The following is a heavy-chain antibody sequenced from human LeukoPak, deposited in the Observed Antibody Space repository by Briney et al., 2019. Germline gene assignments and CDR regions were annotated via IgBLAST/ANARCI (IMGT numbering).Heavy chain of an antibody. CDR1: GDSINSLDL. V-gene: IGHV4-4*02. CDR2: MYLSGTT. CDR3: AGLVGRYSSGLYYYYFDY. D-gene: IGHD3-22*01. J-gene: IGHJ4*02. Sequence: PSETLSLTCTASGDSINSLDLWSWVRQPPGKGLEWIGEMYLSGTTHSNPSVESRVTISIDKSKNQFFLNLSSVTAADTAVYYCAGLVGRYSSGLYYYYFDYWGQGTLVTVSS.